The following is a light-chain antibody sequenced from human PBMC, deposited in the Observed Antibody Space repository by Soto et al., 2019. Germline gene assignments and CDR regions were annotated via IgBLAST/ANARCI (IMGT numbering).Light chain of an antibody. V-gene: IGKV3-20*01. CDR3: QQFDDSVT. J-gene: IGKJ5*01. CDR1: QRISSNS. Sequence: EIVLTQSPGTLSLSPGERATLSCRASQRISSNSLAWYQQKPGQAPRLLIYDASNRATGIPDRFSGSGSGTDFTLTISRLEPEDSAVYYCQQFDDSVTFGQGTRLEIK. CDR2: DAS.